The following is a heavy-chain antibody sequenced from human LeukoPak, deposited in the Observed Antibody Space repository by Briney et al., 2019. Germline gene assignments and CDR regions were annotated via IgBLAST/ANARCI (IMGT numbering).Heavy chain of an antibody. CDR1: GGSISSGGYY. Sequence: SETLSLTCSVSGGSISSGGYYWSWIRQHPGKGLEWIGYIYYSGSTYYNPSLKSRVTISVDTSKNQFSLKLSSVTAADTAVYYWAREVRRGSGSYHLDYWGQGTLVTVSS. D-gene: IGHD3-10*01. J-gene: IGHJ4*02. CDR2: IYYSGST. CDR3: AREVRRGSGSYHLDY. V-gene: IGHV4-31*03.